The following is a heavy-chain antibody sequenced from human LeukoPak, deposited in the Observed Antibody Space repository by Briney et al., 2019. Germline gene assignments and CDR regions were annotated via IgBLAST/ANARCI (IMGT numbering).Heavy chain of an antibody. CDR2: IYYSGST. J-gene: IGHJ2*01. CDR1: GGSISSGGYY. V-gene: IGHV4-31*03. Sequence: SQTLSLTCTVSGGSISSGGYYWSWIRQHPGKGLELIGYIYYSGSTYYNPSLKSRVTISVDTSKNQFSLKLSSVTAADTAVYYCARRLIGYCSSTSCDATYWYFDLWGRGTLVTVSS. CDR3: ARRLIGYCSSTSCDATYWYFDL. D-gene: IGHD2-2*03.